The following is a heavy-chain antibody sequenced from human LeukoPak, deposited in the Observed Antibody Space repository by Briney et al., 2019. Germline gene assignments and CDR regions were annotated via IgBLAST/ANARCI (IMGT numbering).Heavy chain of an antibody. CDR1: GGSISSGGYS. Sequence: SQTLSLTCTVSGGSISSGGYSWSWIRQHPGKGLEWIGYIYYSGSTYYNPSLKSRVTISVDTSKNQFPLKLSSVTAADTAVYYCARYKMATALFGYWGQGTLVTVSS. CDR3: ARYKMATALFGY. V-gene: IGHV4-31*03. J-gene: IGHJ4*02. CDR2: IYYSGST. D-gene: IGHD5-24*01.